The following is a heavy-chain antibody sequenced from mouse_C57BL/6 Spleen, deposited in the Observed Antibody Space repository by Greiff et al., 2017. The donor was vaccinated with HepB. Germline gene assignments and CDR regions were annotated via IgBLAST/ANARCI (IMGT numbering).Heavy chain of an antibody. CDR3: AREGIYYYGSRAMDY. V-gene: IGHV1-61*01. Sequence: QVQLQQSGAELVRPGSSVKLSCKASGYTFTSYWMDWVKQRPGQGLEWIGNIYPSDSETHYNQKFKDKATLTVDKSSSTAYMQLSSLTSEDSAVYYCAREGIYYYGSRAMDYWGQGTSVTVSS. J-gene: IGHJ4*01. CDR1: GYTFTSYW. D-gene: IGHD1-1*01. CDR2: IYPSDSET.